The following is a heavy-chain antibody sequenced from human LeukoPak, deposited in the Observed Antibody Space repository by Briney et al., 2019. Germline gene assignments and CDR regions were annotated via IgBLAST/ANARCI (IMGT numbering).Heavy chain of an antibody. D-gene: IGHD2-15*01. CDR1: GGSFSSYY. Sequence: PSETLSLTCVVYGGSFSSYYWSWVRQPPGKGLEWIGEINHSGSTNYNPSLKSRVTISVDTSKNQFSLKLSSVTAADTAVYYCARVVVVVAATHIDYWRQGTRVTVSS. J-gene: IGHJ4*02. CDR2: INHSGST. V-gene: IGHV4-34*01. CDR3: ARVVVVVAATHIDY.